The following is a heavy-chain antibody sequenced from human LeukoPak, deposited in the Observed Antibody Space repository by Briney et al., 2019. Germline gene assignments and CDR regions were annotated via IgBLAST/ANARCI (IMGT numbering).Heavy chain of an antibody. CDR3: ARDGVYGDYVALDY. V-gene: IGHV4-31*11. CDR1: GGSFSGYS. D-gene: IGHD4-17*01. Sequence: SETLSLTCAVYGGSFSGYSWNWIRQHPGKGLEWIGYIYYSGSTYYNPSLKSRVTISVDTSKNQFSLKLGSVTAADTAVYYCARDGVYGDYVALDYWGQGTLVTVSS. CDR2: IYYSGST. J-gene: IGHJ4*02.